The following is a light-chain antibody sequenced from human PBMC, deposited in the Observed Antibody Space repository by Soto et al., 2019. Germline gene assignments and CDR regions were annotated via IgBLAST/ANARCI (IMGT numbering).Light chain of an antibody. CDR1: QSIDSW. J-gene: IGKJ1*01. CDR2: DAS. V-gene: IGKV1-5*01. CDR3: QQYNGYRWT. Sequence: DIQMTQSPSTLSASVGERATITCRASQSIDSWLAWYQQKPGKAPKFLIYDASSLESGVPSRFSGSGSGTEFTLTISSLQPDDFATYYCQQYNGYRWTFGQGTKVDI.